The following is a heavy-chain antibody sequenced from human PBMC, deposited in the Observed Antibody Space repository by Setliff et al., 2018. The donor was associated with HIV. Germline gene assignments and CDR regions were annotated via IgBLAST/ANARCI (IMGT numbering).Heavy chain of an antibody. CDR2: MNPNSGNT. CDR1: GYTFTNYD. V-gene: IGHV1-8*02. CDR3: AKDLGLREGSSPFDN. Sequence: VSVKVSCKASGYTFTNYDINWVRQATGQGLEWMGRMNPNSGNTEYAQQFQGRVTMTRNTSISTAYMELSSLRSEDTAIYYCAKDLGLREGSSPFDNWGQGTLVTVSS. D-gene: IGHD3-16*01. J-gene: IGHJ4*02.